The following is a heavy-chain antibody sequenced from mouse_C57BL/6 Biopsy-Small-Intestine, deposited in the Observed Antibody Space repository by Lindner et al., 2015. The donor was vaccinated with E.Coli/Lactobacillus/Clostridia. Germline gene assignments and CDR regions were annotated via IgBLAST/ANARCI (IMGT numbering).Heavy chain of an antibody. V-gene: IGHV1-31*01. CDR2: IHPNKGVS. CDR3: AREGDFGNSYDY. D-gene: IGHD2-1*01. Sequence: VQLQESGPELVKPGASVKISCKASGYSFTDYYIHWVKQNHGNILDWIGYIHPNKGVSKYNQKFGGKATLTVDKSSSTAYMELRSLTSEDSAVYYCAREGDFGNSYDYWGQGTTLTVSS. J-gene: IGHJ2*01. CDR1: GYSFTDYY.